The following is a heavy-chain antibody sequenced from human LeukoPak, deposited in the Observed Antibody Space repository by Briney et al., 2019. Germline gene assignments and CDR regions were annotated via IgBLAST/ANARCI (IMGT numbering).Heavy chain of an antibody. CDR2: ISYDGSNK. CDR3: AKDRLNTYYYDSSGYYFDY. CDR1: EFTFSDYG. Sequence: GGSLRLSCAASEFTFSDYGMHWVRQAPGKGLEWVAVISYDGSNKYYADSVKGRFTISRDNSKNTLYLQMNSLRAEDTAVYYCAKDRLNTYYYDSSGYYFDYWGQGTLVTVSS. D-gene: IGHD3-22*01. V-gene: IGHV3-30*18. J-gene: IGHJ4*02.